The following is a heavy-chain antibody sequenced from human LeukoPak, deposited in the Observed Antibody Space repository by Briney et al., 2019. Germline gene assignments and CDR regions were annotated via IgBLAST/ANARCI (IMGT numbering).Heavy chain of an antibody. Sequence: KPGGSLRLSCAASGFTFSSYSMNWVRQAPGKGLEWVSSISSSSSYIYYADSVKGRFTISRDNTKNSLYLQMNSLRAEDTAVYYCASPVGGYVSDAFDIWGQGTMVTVSS. CDR2: ISSSSSYI. D-gene: IGHD5-12*01. J-gene: IGHJ3*02. CDR1: GFTFSSYS. V-gene: IGHV3-21*01. CDR3: ASPVGGYVSDAFDI.